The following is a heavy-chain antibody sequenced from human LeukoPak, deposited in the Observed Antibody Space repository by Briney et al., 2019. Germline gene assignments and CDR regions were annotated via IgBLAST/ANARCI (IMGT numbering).Heavy chain of an antibody. CDR3: AKDEYFDWLSSTLH. CDR1: GFSFSSHW. V-gene: IGHV3-74*01. D-gene: IGHD3-9*01. Sequence: GSLRLSCAASGFSFSSHWMHWVRQVPGKGLVWVSRINQDGSNTFYADSVKGRFTISRDNSKNTLYLQMNSLRAEDTAVYYCAKDEYFDWLSSTLHWGQGILVTVSS. J-gene: IGHJ4*02. CDR2: INQDGSNT.